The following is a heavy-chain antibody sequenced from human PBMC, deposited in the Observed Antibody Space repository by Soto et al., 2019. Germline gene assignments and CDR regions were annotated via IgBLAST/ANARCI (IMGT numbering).Heavy chain of an antibody. J-gene: IGHJ4*02. D-gene: IGHD6-19*01. CDR3: ASRSSGLYYFDH. CDR2: IIPVFLTA. V-gene: IGHV1-69*12. CDR1: GGTFRSYV. Sequence: QVQLVQSGAEVKKPGSSVKVSCKASGGTFRSYVISWVRQAPGQGLEWMGGIIPVFLTANYAQKFQDRVTIIADESTATSYLELSSLRSDDTAMYHCASRSSGLYYFDHWGQGTLVTVST.